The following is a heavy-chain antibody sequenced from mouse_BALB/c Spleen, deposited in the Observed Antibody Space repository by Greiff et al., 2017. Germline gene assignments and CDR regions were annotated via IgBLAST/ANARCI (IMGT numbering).Heavy chain of an antibody. CDR2: ISNGGGST. J-gene: IGHJ4*01. CDR1: GFTFSSYT. V-gene: IGHV5-12-2*01. CDR3: GGQDSRDMDD. Sequence: EVKLVESGGGLVQPGGSLKLSCAASGFTFSSYTMSWVRQTPEKRLEWVAYISNGGGSTYYPDTVKGRFTISTDNAKNTLFLQMSSLKSEDAAMYYCGGQDSRDMDDWGQGTSVTVSS.